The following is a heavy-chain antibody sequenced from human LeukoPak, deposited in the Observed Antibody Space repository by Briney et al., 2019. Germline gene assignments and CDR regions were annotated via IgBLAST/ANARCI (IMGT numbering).Heavy chain of an antibody. Sequence: SGPTLVKPSETLSLTCTVSGGSISSYYWSWIRQPAGKGLEWIGRIYTSGSTNYNPSLKSRVTMSVDTSKNQFSLKLSSVTAADTAVYYCARDRSTSCYSSTHFDYWGQGTLVTVSS. D-gene: IGHD2-2*02. CDR3: ARDRSTSCYSSTHFDY. CDR2: IYTSGST. CDR1: GGSISSYY. V-gene: IGHV4-4*07. J-gene: IGHJ4*02.